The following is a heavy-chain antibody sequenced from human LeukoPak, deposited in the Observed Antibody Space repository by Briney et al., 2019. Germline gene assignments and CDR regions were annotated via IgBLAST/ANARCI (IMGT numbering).Heavy chain of an antibody. CDR2: IYYSGTT. Sequence: PSETLSLTCTVSGGSISGTSSYWGWIRQPPGKGLEWIATIYYSGTTYYNPSLKSRVTISVDTSKKQFSLKLRSVTAADTAVYYCARHEWGITNAFDIWGQGTMVTVSS. CDR3: ARHEWGITNAFDI. J-gene: IGHJ3*02. V-gene: IGHV4-39*01. CDR1: GGSISGTSSY. D-gene: IGHD1-14*01.